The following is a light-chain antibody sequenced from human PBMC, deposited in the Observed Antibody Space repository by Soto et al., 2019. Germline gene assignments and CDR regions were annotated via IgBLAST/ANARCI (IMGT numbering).Light chain of an antibody. CDR1: SSNIGAGYD. CDR3: QSHDTSLSGYV. Sequence: QLVLTQPPSVSGVPGQRVTISCTGSSSNIGAGYDVHWYQQLPGTAPKLLIYGNTNRPSGVPDRFSGSKSGTSASLAITGLQAEDEADYYCQSHDTSLSGYVFGTGTKLTVL. V-gene: IGLV1-40*01. CDR2: GNT. J-gene: IGLJ1*01.